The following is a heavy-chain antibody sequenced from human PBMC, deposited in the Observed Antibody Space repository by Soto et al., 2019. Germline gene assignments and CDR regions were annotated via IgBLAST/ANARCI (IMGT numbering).Heavy chain of an antibody. J-gene: IGHJ6*02. CDR3: ARQNSYGYYYYGMDV. V-gene: IGHV5-51*01. Sequence: GESLKISCKGSGYSFANYWIAWVRQMPGKGLEWMGIIYPSGSDTRYSPSFQGQVTISADKSISTAFLQWSSLKASDTAIYYCARQNSYGYYYYGMDVWGQGTPVTVSS. CDR1: GYSFANYW. D-gene: IGHD5-18*01. CDR2: IYPSGSDT.